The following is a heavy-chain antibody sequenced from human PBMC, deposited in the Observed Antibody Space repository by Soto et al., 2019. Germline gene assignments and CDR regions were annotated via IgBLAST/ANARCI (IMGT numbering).Heavy chain of an antibody. V-gene: IGHV3-15*01. J-gene: IGHJ4*02. CDR3: TPDSGSYPFDY. D-gene: IGHD1-26*01. CDR2: IKSKTDGGTT. CDR1: GFTFSNAW. Sequence: GSLRLSCAASGFTFSNAWMSWVRQAPGKGLEWVGRIKSKTDGGTTDNAAPVKGRFTISRDDSKNTLYLQMNSLKTEDTAVYYCTPDSGSYPFDYWGQGTLVTVSS.